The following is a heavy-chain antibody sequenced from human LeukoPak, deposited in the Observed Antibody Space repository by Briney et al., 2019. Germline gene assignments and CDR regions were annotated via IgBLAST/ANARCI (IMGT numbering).Heavy chain of an antibody. CDR3: AKSDYDFWSGYSNDY. V-gene: IGHV3-23*01. CDR1: GFTFSSYA. CDR2: ISGSGGST. D-gene: IGHD3-3*01. Sequence: PGRSLRLSCAASGFTFSSYAMSWVRQAPGKGLGWVSAISGSGGSTYYADSVKGRFTISRDNSKNTLYLQMNSLRAEDTAVYYCAKSDYDFWSGYSNDYWGQGTLVTVSS. J-gene: IGHJ4*02.